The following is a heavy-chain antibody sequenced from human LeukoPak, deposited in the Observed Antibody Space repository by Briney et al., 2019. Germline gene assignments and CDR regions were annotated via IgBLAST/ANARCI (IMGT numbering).Heavy chain of an antibody. J-gene: IGHJ4*02. D-gene: IGHD6-13*01. CDR1: GFTFSSYS. CDR3: ARDGLSSSWYYFDY. CDR2: ISSSSSYI. Sequence: GGSLRLSRAASGFTFSSYSMNWVRQAPGKGLEWVSSISSSSSYIYYADSVKGRFTISRDNAKNSLYLQMNSLRAEDTAVYYCARDGLSSSWYYFDYWGQGTLVTVSS. V-gene: IGHV3-21*01.